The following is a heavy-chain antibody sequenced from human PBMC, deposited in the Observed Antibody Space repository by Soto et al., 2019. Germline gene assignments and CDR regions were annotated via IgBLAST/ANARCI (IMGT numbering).Heavy chain of an antibody. CDR3: ARVFGQFNN. Sequence: EVQLLESGGGLVQPGGSLRLSCGVSGFTFNDFEMNWVRQAPGKGPEWLAYIDGSGATKKYADSVRGRFTISRDNPNNSLFLQMSSLSAADTAIYSCARVFGQFNNGGQGTLVSGSS. CDR2: IDGSGATK. V-gene: IGHV3-48*03. J-gene: IGHJ4*02. D-gene: IGHD3-10*01. CDR1: GFTFNDFE.